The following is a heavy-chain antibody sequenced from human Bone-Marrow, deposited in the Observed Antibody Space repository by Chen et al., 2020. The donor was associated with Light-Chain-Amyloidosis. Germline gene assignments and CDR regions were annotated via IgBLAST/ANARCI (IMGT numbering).Heavy chain of an antibody. CDR1: GYIFTKYY. CDR2: INPISGSA. Sequence: QVQLVQSGAEVKKPGASVKISCKASGYIFTKYYMHWVRQAPGEGFEWMGIINPISGSASYAEKFEGSVTMTMDTSTSTFYMELSSLKSEDTAVYYCARMMTTVTTTDYGGQGALVTVSS. V-gene: IGHV1-46*01. CDR3: ARMMTTVTTTDY. D-gene: IGHD4-17*01. J-gene: IGHJ4*02.